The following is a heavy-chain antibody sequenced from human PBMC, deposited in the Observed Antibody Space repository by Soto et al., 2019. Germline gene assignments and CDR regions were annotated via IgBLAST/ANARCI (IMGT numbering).Heavy chain of an antibody. CDR1: GFTFSSYA. Sequence: GGSLRLSCAASGFTFSSYAMSWVRQAPGKGLEWVSAISGSGGSTYYADSVKGRFTISRDNSKNTLYLQMNSLRAEDTAVYYCAKDSRIYDYIWGSYGRFDYWGQGTLVTVSS. D-gene: IGHD3-16*01. CDR3: AKDSRIYDYIWGSYGRFDY. CDR2: ISGSGGST. V-gene: IGHV3-23*01. J-gene: IGHJ4*02.